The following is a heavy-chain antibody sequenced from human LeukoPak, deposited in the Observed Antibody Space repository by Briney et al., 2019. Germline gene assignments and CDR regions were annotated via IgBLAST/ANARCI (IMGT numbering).Heavy chain of an antibody. CDR1: AYTFPTYG. V-gene: IGHV1-18*01. CDR2: INADKGEK. CDR3: AGGGLWFGELPFDP. Sequence: ASMKVSCKASAYTFPTYGISWVRQAPGQGLEGMGWINADKGEKKYAQKFQGRVTMTTDTSTSTAYMELRSLISDDTAVYYCAGGGLWFGELPFDPWGQGTLVTVSS. D-gene: IGHD3-10*01. J-gene: IGHJ5*02.